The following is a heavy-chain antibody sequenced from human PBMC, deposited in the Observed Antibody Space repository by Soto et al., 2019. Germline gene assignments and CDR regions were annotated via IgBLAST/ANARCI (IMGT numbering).Heavy chain of an antibody. V-gene: IGHV4-59*12. J-gene: IGHJ5*02. CDR3: ARDRGRYDRSAAAIDP. D-gene: IGHD6-13*01. Sequence: SETLSLTCTVSGGSISSYYWSWIRQPPGKGLEWIGYIYYSGSTYYNPSLKSRVTISVDTSKNQFSLKLSSVTAADTAVYYCARDRGRYDRSAAAIDPWGQGTLVTVSS. CDR1: GGSISSYY. CDR2: IYYSGST.